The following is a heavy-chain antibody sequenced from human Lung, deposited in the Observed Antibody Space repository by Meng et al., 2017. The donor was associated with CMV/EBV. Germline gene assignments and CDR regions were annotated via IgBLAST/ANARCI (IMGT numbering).Heavy chain of an antibody. CDR2: IYYSGST. J-gene: IGHJ6*02. D-gene: IGHD1-1*01. V-gene: IGHV4-59*01. Sequence: SXTXSLXXTVSGASISSYYWSWIRQPPGRGLEYIGFIYYSGSTNYNPSLRRPVIISIDTSKNQFSLKLSSVTTADTAVYYCARFSATGAYYYGMDVWGQGTTVTVSS. CDR3: ARFSATGAYYYGMDV. CDR1: GASISSYY.